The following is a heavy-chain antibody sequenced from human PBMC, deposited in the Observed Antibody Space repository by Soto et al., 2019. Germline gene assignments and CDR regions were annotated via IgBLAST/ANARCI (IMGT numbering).Heavy chain of an antibody. Sequence: QVQLVQSGAEVKKPGSSVKVSCKASGDTFRNYAFTWVRQAPGQGLEWMGTIIPLFSTRYAQKFQGRVTMTADESTSTVYMGLSSLKSDDTAVYYCARDPGIAVVGRGTSFEHWGQGTLVTVSS. J-gene: IGHJ4*02. CDR3: ARDPGIAVVGRGTSFEH. CDR2: IIPLFST. V-gene: IGHV1-69*18. CDR1: GDTFRNYA. D-gene: IGHD6-19*01.